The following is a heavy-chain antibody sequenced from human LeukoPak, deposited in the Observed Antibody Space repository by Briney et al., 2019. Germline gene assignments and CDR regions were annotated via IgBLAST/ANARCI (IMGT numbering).Heavy chain of an antibody. CDR1: GGSISSYY. J-gene: IGHJ4*02. Sequence: SETLSLTCTVSGGSISSYYWTWIRQPAGKGLEWIGRMYTTGSTNYNPSLKSRVTMSVDTSKNQFSLKLSSLTAADTAVYYCARGGRRFLEWLPDYWGQGTLVTVSS. CDR2: MYTTGST. D-gene: IGHD3-3*01. V-gene: IGHV4-4*07. CDR3: ARGGRRFLEWLPDY.